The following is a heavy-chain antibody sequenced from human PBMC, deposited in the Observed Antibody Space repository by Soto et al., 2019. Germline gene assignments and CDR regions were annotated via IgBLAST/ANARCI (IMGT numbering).Heavy chain of an antibody. J-gene: IGHJ6*03. CDR3: ARDRSGYDSVYYYYYMDV. Sequence: EVQLLESGGGLVQPGGSLRLSCAASGFTFGSYAMSWVRQAPGRGLEWVSAVSATGGSTYYADSAKGRFTISRDNSKNTLYLQMNSLRAEDTAVYYCARDRSGYDSVYYYYYMDVWGKGTTVTVSS. CDR1: GFTFGSYA. V-gene: IGHV3-23*01. CDR2: VSATGGST. D-gene: IGHD5-12*01.